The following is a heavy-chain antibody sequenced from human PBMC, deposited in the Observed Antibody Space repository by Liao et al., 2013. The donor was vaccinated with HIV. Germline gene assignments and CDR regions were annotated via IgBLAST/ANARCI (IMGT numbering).Heavy chain of an antibody. CDR2: IYYSGST. D-gene: IGHD4-11*01. V-gene: IGHV4-59*01. CDR3: AGGSQTTVIDY. J-gene: IGHJ4*02. Sequence: QVHLQESGPGLVKPSETLSLTCTVSGGSISSYYWSWIRQPPGKGLEWIGYIYYSGSTSYNPSLKSRVTISVDTSKNQFSLKLSSVTAADTAVYYCAGGSQTTVIDYWGQGTLVTVSS. CDR1: GGSISSYY.